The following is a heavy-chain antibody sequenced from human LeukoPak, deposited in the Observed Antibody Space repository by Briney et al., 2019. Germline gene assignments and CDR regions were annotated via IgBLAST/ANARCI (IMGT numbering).Heavy chain of an antibody. CDR2: IYSDGST. D-gene: IGHD6-19*01. CDR3: AKDPLYSSGWYAGGFDY. V-gene: IGHV3-66*01. J-gene: IGHJ4*02. CDR1: GFTVSNKY. Sequence: PGGSLRLSCAASGFTVSNKYMSWVRQAPGKGLEWVSGIYSDGSTYYGDSVKGRFTISRDNSKNTLYLQMNSLRAEDTAVYYCAKDPLYSSGWYAGGFDYWGQGTLVTVSS.